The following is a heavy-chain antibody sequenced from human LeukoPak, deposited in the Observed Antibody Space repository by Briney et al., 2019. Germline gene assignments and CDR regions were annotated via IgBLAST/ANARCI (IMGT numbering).Heavy chain of an antibody. CDR2: IRGNGET. V-gene: IGHV3-23*01. CDR3: AKASWVSSTDAVR. D-gene: IGHD3-16*01. Sequence: GGSLRLSCAASGVTFSSFAMSWVRQGPARGLEWVSSIRGNGETFYGDSVKGRFTLSSDSSRNTVYFQLNNLRVEDTAIYYCAKASWVSSTDAVRWGQGTLVTVSS. J-gene: IGHJ4*02. CDR1: GVTFSSFA.